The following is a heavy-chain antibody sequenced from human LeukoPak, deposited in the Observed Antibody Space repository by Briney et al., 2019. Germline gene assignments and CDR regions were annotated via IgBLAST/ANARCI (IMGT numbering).Heavy chain of an antibody. J-gene: IGHJ1*01. V-gene: IGHV3-23*01. CDR1: GFTLSSCA. Sequence: GGSLRLSCAASGFTLSSCAMGWVRQAPGKGLAWVSTVNSGGTTYYADSVKGRFTIFRDNSKNTLFLQMNSLRAEDTALYYCAKEGMTTVVTPVDYFQHWGQGTLVTVSS. CDR3: AKEGMTTVVTPVDYFQH. D-gene: IGHD4-23*01. CDR2: VNSGGTT.